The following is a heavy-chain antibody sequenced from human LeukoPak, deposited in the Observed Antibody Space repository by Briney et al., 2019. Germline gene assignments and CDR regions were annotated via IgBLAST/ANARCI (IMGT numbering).Heavy chain of an antibody. CDR3: AKGSPWTSRGYRGTAGY. CDR2: ISASGGST. V-gene: IGHV3-23*01. CDR1: GFTFSSYA. J-gene: IGHJ4*02. Sequence: GGSLRLSCAASGFTFSSYAMSWVRQGPGKGLEWVSCISASGGSTYYADPVKGRFTISRDNSKNTLYLQMKSLRAEDTAVYYCAKGSPWTSRGYRGTAGYWGQGTLVTVSS. D-gene: IGHD5-18*01.